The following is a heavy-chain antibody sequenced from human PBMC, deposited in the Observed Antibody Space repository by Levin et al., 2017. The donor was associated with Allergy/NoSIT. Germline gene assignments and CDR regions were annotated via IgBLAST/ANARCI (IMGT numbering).Heavy chain of an antibody. CDR1: GFTFSSYE. D-gene: IGHD2/OR15-2a*01. CDR2: ISSSGSTI. J-gene: IGHJ6*02. Sequence: GGSLRLSCAASGFTFSSYEMNWVRQAPGKGLEWVSYISSSGSTIYYADSVKGRFTISRDNAKNSLYLQMNSLRAEDTAVYYCARENSNSYYYYGMDVWGQGTTVTVSS. CDR3: ARENSNSYYYYGMDV. V-gene: IGHV3-48*03.